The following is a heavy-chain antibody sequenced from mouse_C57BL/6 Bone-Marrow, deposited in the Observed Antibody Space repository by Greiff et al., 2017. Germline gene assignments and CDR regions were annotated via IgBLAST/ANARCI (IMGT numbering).Heavy chain of an antibody. CDR1: GYTFTSYG. V-gene: IGHV1-81*01. CDR3: ARELTGDYYAMDY. J-gene: IGHJ4*01. D-gene: IGHD4-1*01. Sequence: VMLVESGAELARPGASVKLSCKASGYTFTSYGISWVKQRTGQGLEWIGEIYPRSGNTYYNEKFKGKATLTADKSSSTAYMELRSLTSEDSAVYFCARELTGDYYAMDYWGQGTSVTVSS. CDR2: IYPRSGNT.